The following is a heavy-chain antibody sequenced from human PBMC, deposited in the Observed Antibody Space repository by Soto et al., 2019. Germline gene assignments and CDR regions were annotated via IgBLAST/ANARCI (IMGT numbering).Heavy chain of an antibody. Sequence: GGSLRLSCAASGFTFSSYDMHWVRQATGKGLEWVSAIGTAGDPYYPGSVKGRFTISRENAKNSLYLQMNSLRAGDTAVYHCARGGGGSYFNYYYYGMDVWGQGTTVTVSS. J-gene: IGHJ6*02. D-gene: IGHD1-26*01. CDR2: IGTAGDP. CDR3: ARGGGGSYFNYYYYGMDV. CDR1: GFTFSSYD. V-gene: IGHV3-13*05.